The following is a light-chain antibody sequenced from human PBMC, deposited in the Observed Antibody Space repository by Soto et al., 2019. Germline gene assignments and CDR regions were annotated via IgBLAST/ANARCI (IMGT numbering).Light chain of an antibody. CDR3: QQYGSSPLT. V-gene: IGKV3-20*01. CDR1: QSVSSSY. CDR2: GAS. J-gene: IGKJ5*01. Sequence: IVLTQSPGTLSLSPRERATLSCRASQSVSSSYLAWYQQKPGQAPRLLIYGASSRATGIPDRFSGSGSGTDFTLTISRLEPEDFAVYYCQQYGSSPLTFGQGTRLEIK.